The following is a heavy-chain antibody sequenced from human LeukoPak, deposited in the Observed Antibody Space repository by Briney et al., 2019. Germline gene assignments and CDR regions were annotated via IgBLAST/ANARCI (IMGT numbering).Heavy chain of an antibody. D-gene: IGHD1-26*01. V-gene: IGHV4-59*01. J-gene: IGHJ4*02. CDR1: GASITTYY. CDR3: ARGATVEYFDH. CDR2: IHYSGST. Sequence: SETLSLTCTVSGASITTYYWSWVRQPPGKGLEWIGHIHYSGSTNYNPSLTSRVTMSVDTSKNQFSLKLSSVTAADTAVYYCARGATVEYFDHWGQGTLVTVSS.